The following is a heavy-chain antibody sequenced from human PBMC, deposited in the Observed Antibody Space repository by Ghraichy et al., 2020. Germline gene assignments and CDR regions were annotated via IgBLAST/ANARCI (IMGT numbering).Heavy chain of an antibody. Sequence: ESLNISCTVSGGSVSSGSYYWSWIRQPPGKGLEWIAYIYYSGSTNYNPSLKSRVTISVDTSKNQFSLKLSSVTAADTTVYYCAREDSGYLDAFDIWGQGTMVTVSS. D-gene: IGHD5-12*01. CDR1: GGSVSSGSYY. V-gene: IGHV4-61*01. CDR2: IYYSGST. J-gene: IGHJ3*02. CDR3: AREDSGYLDAFDI.